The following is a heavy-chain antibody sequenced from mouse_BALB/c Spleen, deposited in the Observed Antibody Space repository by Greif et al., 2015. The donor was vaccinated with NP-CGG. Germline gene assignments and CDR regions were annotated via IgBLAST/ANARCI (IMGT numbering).Heavy chain of an antibody. CDR1: DYTFTSYY. CDR3: TRYGYYAMDY. CDR2: INPSNGGT. V-gene: IGHV1S81*02. Sequence: VQLQQSGAELVKPGASVKLSCKASDYTFTSYYMYWVKQRPGQGLEWIGEINPSNGGTNFNEKFKSKATLTVDKSSSTAYMQLSSLTSEDSAVYYCTRYGYYAMDYWGQGTSVTVSS. J-gene: IGHJ4*01. D-gene: IGHD1-1*02.